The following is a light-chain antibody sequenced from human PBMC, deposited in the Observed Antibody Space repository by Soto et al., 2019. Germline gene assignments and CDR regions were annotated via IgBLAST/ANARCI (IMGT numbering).Light chain of an antibody. CDR1: QSVSST. V-gene: IGKV3-15*01. J-gene: IGKJ1*01. Sequence: EIVLTQPPATLSVSAGERATLSCRASQSVSSTLAWYQQRPGQAPRLLIYGASTRATGIPARFSGSGSGTEFTLTISGLQSEDFAVYYCQQHNNWPRTFGQGTKVDI. CDR3: QQHNNWPRT. CDR2: GAS.